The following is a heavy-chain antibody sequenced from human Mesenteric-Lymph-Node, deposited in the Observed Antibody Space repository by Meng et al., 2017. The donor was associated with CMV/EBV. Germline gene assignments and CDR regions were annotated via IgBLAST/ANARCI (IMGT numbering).Heavy chain of an antibody. CDR1: GGSISSYY. V-gene: IGHV4-59*01. CDR2: IYYSGTT. J-gene: IGHJ4*02. D-gene: IGHD4-17*01. Sequence: SETLSLTCTVSGGSISSYYWNWIRQPPGKGLEWIGYIYYSGTTNYNPSLKSRVTVSRDTSKNQFSLRLSSVTAADTAVYHCARADGDYIDYWGQGTLVTVSS. CDR3: ARADGDYIDY.